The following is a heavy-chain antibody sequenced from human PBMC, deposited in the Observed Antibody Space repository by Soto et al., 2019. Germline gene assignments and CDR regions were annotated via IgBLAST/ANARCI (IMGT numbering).Heavy chain of an antibody. CDR1: GYTFTGYY. V-gene: IGHV1-2*04. D-gene: IGHD3-22*01. CDR2: INPNSGGT. J-gene: IGHJ5*02. CDR3: ARGFGTMIVVASGVWFDP. Sequence: ASVKVSCKASGYTFTGYYMHWVRQAPGQGLEWMGWINPNSGGTNYAQKFQGWVTMTRDTSISTAYMELSRLRSDDTAVYYCARGFGTMIVVASGVWFDPWGQGTLVTVSS.